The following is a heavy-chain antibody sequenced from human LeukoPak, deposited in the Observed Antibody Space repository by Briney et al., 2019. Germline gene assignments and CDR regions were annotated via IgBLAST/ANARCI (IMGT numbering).Heavy chain of an antibody. D-gene: IGHD3-22*01. CDR2: IIPIFGTA. V-gene: IGHV1-69*05. CDR1: GYTFTSYD. CDR3: ASDSYDSSGYYSPYYFDY. J-gene: IGHJ4*02. Sequence: ASVKVSCKPSGYTFTSYDINWVRQATGQGLEWMGGIIPIFGTANYAQKFQGRVTITTDESTSTAYMELSSLRSEDTAVYYCASDSYDSSGYYSPYYFDYWGQGTLVTVSS.